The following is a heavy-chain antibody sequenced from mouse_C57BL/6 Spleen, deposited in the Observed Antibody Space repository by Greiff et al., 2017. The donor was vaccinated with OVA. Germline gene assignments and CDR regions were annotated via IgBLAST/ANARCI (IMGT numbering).Heavy chain of an antibody. V-gene: IGHV1-62-2*01. Sequence: QVHVKQSGAELVKPGASVKLSCKASDYTFTEYTIHWVKQRSGQGLEWIGWFYPGSGSTKYNENFKDKATLTADKSSSTVYMELSRLTSEDSAVYFCAIHEDRDGDYDPIYAMDYWGQGTSVTVSS. CDR1: DYTFTEYT. J-gene: IGHJ4*01. CDR2: FYPGSGST. CDR3: AIHEDRDGDYDPIYAMDY. D-gene: IGHD2-13*01.